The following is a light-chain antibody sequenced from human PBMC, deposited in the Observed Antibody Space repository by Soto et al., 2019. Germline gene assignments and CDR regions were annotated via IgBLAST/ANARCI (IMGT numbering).Light chain of an antibody. Sequence: DIHLTQSPSFLSASVGDRVTITCRASQTVSSYLVWYQQKPGKAPKVLITDASTLQSGVPSRFSGSGFGTEFTLTISSLQHEDIGTYYCQQLNNFVTFGPGTKVNI. CDR2: DAS. V-gene: IGKV1-9*01. CDR3: QQLNNFVT. J-gene: IGKJ3*01. CDR1: QTVSSY.